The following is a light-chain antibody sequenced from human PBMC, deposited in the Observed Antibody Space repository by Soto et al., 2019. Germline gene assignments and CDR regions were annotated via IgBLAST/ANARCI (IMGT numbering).Light chain of an antibody. Sequence: EIVLTQSPCTLSLSRGERATLSCRASQSVRSSHLAWYQQKPGQAPRLLIYGASSRATGIPDRFSGSGSGTDFTLTISRLEPEDFAVYYCQQYDSSPLTFGGGTKV. V-gene: IGKV3-20*01. CDR1: QSVRSSH. CDR3: QQYDSSPLT. J-gene: IGKJ4*01. CDR2: GAS.